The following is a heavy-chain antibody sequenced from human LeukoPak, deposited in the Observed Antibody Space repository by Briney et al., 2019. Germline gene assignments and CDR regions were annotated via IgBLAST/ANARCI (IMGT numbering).Heavy chain of an antibody. J-gene: IGHJ3*02. CDR3: TRDLNSGWNPLGAFDI. D-gene: IGHD6-19*01. CDR1: GFTLGDYA. V-gene: IGHV3-49*04. Sequence: GGSLRLSCTASGFTLGDYAMSWVRQAPGKGLEWVGFIRSKAYGGTTEYAASVKGRFTISRDDSKSIAYLQMNSLKTEDTAVYYCTRDLNSGWNPLGAFDIWGQGTMVTVSS. CDR2: IRSKAYGGTT.